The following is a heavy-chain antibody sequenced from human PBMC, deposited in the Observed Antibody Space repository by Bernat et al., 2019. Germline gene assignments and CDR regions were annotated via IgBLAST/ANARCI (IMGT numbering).Heavy chain of an antibody. CDR1: GFTVSSNY. CDR3: ARDHTDSSGYYYYYGMDV. J-gene: IGHJ6*02. Sequence: EVQLVESGGGLVKPGGSLRLSCAASGFTVSSNYMSWVRQAPGKGLEGVSVIYSGGSTYYADSVKGRFTISRHNSKNTLYLQMNSLRAEDTAVYYCARDHTDSSGYYYYYGMDVWGQGTTVTVSS. D-gene: IGHD3-22*01. CDR2: IYSGGST. V-gene: IGHV3-53*04.